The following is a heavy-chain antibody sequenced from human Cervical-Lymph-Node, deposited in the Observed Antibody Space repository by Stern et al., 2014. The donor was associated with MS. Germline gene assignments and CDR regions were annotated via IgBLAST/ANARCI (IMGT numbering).Heavy chain of an antibody. D-gene: IGHD2/OR15-2a*01. Sequence: VQLQESGAEVKKPGESLKISCKASGYSFTNYWIGWVRQMPGRGLEWMGIINPGDSDTRYSPSFQGQVTVSADKSIDTAYLQWSSLKASDTAIYYCARRTVISYWYFDLWGRGTLVTVSS. CDR3: ARRTVISYWYFDL. J-gene: IGHJ2*01. CDR1: GYSFTNYW. CDR2: INPGDSDT. V-gene: IGHV5-51*03.